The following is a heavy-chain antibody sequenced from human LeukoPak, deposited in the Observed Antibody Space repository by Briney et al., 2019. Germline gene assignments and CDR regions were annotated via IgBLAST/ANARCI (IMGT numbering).Heavy chain of an antibody. CDR1: GGSISSTSSY. CDR3: ARNMSTVASGARYNWFDP. V-gene: IGHV4-39*01. Sequence: SEILSLTCIVSGGSISSTSSYWDWLRQSPGKVREWIGTIYYSGSTDYNPSLKSRVTMSVEKSKNQFSLKLSSVTAEDTAVYYCARNMSTVASGARYNWFDPWGPGTLVTVSS. D-gene: IGHD4-11*01. J-gene: IGHJ5*02. CDR2: IYYSGST.